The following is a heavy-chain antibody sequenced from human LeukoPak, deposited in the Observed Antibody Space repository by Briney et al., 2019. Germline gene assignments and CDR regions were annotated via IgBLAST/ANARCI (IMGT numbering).Heavy chain of an antibody. CDR1: GFTFSSYS. CDR2: ISSSSSYI. D-gene: IGHD2-2*01. CDR3: ARDGAYCSSTSCYYYGMDV. Sequence: GGSLRLSCAASGFTFSSYSMNWVRQAPGKGLEWVSSISSSSSYIYYADSVKGRFTISRDNAKNSLYLQMNSLRAEDTAVYYCARDGAYCSSTSCYYYGMDVWGQGTTVTVSS. V-gene: IGHV3-21*01. J-gene: IGHJ6*02.